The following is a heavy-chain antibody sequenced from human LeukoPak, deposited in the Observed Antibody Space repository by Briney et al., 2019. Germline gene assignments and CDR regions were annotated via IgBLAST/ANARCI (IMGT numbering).Heavy chain of an antibody. D-gene: IGHD3-16*01. CDR3: VRGKGDDY. J-gene: IGHJ4*02. V-gene: IGHV3-7*03. CDR2: IKQDGTEK. CDR1: GFIFSGFW. Sequence: GGSLRLSCAASGFIFSGFWMTWVRQAPGKGLEWVANIKQDGTEKYYVDSVKGRFTISRDNAKNLLYLQMNSLRVEDTAVYYCVRGKGDDYWGQGTLVTVSS.